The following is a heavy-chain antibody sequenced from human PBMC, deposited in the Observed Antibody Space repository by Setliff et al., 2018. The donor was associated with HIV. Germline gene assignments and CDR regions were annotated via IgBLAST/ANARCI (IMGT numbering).Heavy chain of an antibody. CDR3: ARGVAVAATHDAFDI. Sequence: SETLSLTCAVSSGSISSSNWWSWVRQPPGKGLEWIGEIYHSGSTNYNPSLKSRVTISVDKSKNQFSLKLSSVTAADTAVYYCARGVAVAATHDAFDIWGQGTMVTVSS. D-gene: IGHD6-19*01. V-gene: IGHV4-4*02. CDR1: SGSISSSNW. CDR2: IYHSGST. J-gene: IGHJ3*02.